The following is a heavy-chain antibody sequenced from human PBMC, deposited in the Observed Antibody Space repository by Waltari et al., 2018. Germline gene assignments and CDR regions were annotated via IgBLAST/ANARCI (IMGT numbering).Heavy chain of an antibody. J-gene: IGHJ4*02. CDR2: INPNSGGT. Sequence: QVQLVQSGAEVKKPWASVKVSCTASGYTFTGYYMHWLRPAPGQGLEWMRRINPNSGGTNYAQKFQGRVTMTRDTSISTAYMELSRLRSDDTAVYYCARGYSSSWVFDYWGQGTLVTVSS. CDR1: GYTFTGYY. D-gene: IGHD6-13*01. CDR3: ARGYSSSWVFDY. V-gene: IGHV1-2*06.